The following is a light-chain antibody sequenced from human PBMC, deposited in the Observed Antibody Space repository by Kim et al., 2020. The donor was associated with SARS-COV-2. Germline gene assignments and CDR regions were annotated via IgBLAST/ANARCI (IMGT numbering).Light chain of an antibody. Sequence: SSELTQDPAVSVALGQTVRITCQGDSVRRYYASWYQQKPGQAPVLVIYGKTGRPSGIPDRFSGSSLGSTASLTITGAQAEDEADYYCNSRDSSGDHQVFGGGTKLTVL. CDR3: NSRDSSGDHQV. V-gene: IGLV3-19*01. CDR1: SVRRYY. J-gene: IGLJ2*01. CDR2: GKT.